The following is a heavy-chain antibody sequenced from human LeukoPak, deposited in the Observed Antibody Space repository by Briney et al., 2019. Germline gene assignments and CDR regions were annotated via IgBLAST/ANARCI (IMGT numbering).Heavy chain of an antibody. V-gene: IGHV1-2*06. Sequence: ASVKVSCKASGYTFTGYYMHWVRQAPGQGLEWLGRINPNSGDTNYAQKFQGRVTITRDTSASTAYMELSSLRSEDTAVYYCARGAPIRVAVAATFDPWGQGTLVTVPS. CDR1: GYTFTGYY. CDR3: ARGAPIRVAVAATFDP. D-gene: IGHD6-19*01. CDR2: INPNSGDT. J-gene: IGHJ5*02.